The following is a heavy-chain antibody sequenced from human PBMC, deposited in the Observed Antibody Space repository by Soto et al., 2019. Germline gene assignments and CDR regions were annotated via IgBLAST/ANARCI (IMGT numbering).Heavy chain of an antibody. J-gene: IGHJ5*02. CDR3: ARSLASRPRVGFDP. V-gene: IGHV1-18*01. Sequence: ASVKVSCKASGYTFTRYVSSWVRQAPGQGLEWMGCISAYNGNTNYAQKLQGRVTMTTDTSTSTAYMELRSLRSDDTAVYYCARSLASRPRVGFDPWGQGTLVTVSS. CDR1: GYTFTRYV. CDR2: ISAYNGNT. D-gene: IGHD6-13*01.